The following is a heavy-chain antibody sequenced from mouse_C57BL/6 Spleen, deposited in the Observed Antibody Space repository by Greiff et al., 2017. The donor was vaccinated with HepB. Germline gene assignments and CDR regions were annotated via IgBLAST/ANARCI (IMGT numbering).Heavy chain of an antibody. CDR3: ARDALIGYAMDY. J-gene: IGHJ4*01. V-gene: IGHV7-1*01. D-gene: IGHD1-2*01. CDR2: SRNKANDYTT. Sequence: EVQGVESGGGLVQSGRSLRLSCATSGFTFSDFYMEWVRQAPGKGLEWIAASRNKANDYTTEYSASVKSRFIVSRDTSQSILYLQMNALRAEDTAFYCCARDALIGYAMDYWGQGTSVTVSS. CDR1: GFTFSDFY.